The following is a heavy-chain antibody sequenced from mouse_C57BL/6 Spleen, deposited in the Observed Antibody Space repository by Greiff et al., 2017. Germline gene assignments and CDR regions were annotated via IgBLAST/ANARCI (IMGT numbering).Heavy chain of an antibody. CDR2: IDPSDSYT. Sequence: QVQLQQPGAELVKPGASVKLSCKASGYTFTSYWMQWVKQRPGQGLEWIGEIDPSDSYTNYNQKFKGKATLTVDTSSSTAYMQLSSLTSEDSAVYYCARGGLTESSSYYYAMDYWGQGTSVTVSS. CDR3: ARGGLTESSSYYYAMDY. V-gene: IGHV1-50*01. D-gene: IGHD1-3*01. CDR1: GYTFTSYW. J-gene: IGHJ4*01.